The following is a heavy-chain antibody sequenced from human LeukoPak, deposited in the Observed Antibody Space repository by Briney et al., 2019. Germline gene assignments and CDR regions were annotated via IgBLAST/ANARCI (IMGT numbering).Heavy chain of an antibody. CDR2: IYYSGST. V-gene: IGHV4-59*08. D-gene: IGHD2-2*02. CDR3: ARHPPDIVVVPAAIQWYFDL. CDR1: GGSISSYY. Sequence: SETLSFTCTVSGGSISSYYWSWIRQPPGKGLEWIGYIYYSGSTNYNPSLKSRVTISVDTSKNQFSLKLSSVTAADTAVYYCARHPPDIVVVPAAIQWYFDLWGRGTLVTVSS. J-gene: IGHJ2*01.